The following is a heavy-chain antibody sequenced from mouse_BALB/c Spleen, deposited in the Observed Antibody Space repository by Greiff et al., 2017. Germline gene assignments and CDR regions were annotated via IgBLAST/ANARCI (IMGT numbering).Heavy chain of an antibody. Sequence: VKLVESGPGLVAPSQSLSITCTVSGFSLTGYGVNWVRQPPGKGLEWLGMIWGDGSTDYNSALKSRLSISKDNSKSQVFLKMNSLQTDDTARYYCTREDYRYGPNAMDYWGQGTSVTVSS. CDR1: GFSLTGYG. J-gene: IGHJ4*01. CDR3: TREDYRYGPNAMDY. V-gene: IGHV2-6-7*01. CDR2: IWGDGST. D-gene: IGHD2-14*01.